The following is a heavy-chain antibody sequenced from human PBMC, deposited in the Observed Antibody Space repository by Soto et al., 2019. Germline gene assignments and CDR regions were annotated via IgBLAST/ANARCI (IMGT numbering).Heavy chain of an antibody. CDR2: IHYSGST. D-gene: IGHD3-10*02. CDR3: ARRHSHDFYVKDIYVP. Sequence: PSETLSLSCDVSGGSISIGTDYWGWIRQPPGKGLEWIGNIHYSGSTNYNPSLKSRLSISVDTSKNQFSLKLSSVTAADTAMYYCARRHSHDFYVKDIYVPWSQGTQVTVSS. CDR1: GGSISIGTDY. V-gene: IGHV4-39*01. J-gene: IGHJ4*02.